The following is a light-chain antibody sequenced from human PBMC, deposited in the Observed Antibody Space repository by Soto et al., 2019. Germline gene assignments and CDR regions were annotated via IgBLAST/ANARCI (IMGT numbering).Light chain of an antibody. CDR1: QSVSSN. V-gene: IGKV3-15*01. CDR2: AAS. J-gene: IGKJ1*01. Sequence: ELVITQSPATLSVSPGERAALSCRASQSVSSNLAWYQQKPGQAPRLLIYAASTRATGIPARLSGSGSGTEFTLTISSLQSEDFAVYYCQQYNNWPVFGQGTKVDIK. CDR3: QQYNNWPV.